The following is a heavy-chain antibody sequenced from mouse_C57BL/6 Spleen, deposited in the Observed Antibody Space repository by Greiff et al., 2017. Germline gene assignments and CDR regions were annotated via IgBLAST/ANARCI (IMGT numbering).Heavy chain of an antibody. Sequence: EVQLVESGPGLVKPSQSLSLTCSVTGYSITSGYYWNWIRQFPGNKLEWMGYISYDGSNNYNPSLKNRISITRDTSKNQFFLKLNSVTTEDTATYYCARDITTVEAWFAYWGQGTLVTVSA. CDR1: GYSITSGYY. V-gene: IGHV3-6*01. CDR3: ARDITTVEAWFAY. CDR2: ISYDGSN. J-gene: IGHJ3*01. D-gene: IGHD1-1*01.